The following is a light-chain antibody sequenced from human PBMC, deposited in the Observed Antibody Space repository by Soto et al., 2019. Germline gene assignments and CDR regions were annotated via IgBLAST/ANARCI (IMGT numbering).Light chain of an antibody. V-gene: IGKV1-5*01. Sequence: DIYMTQSPSTLSASVGSRVTITCRASQSTSTWCAWYQENPGKAPKLLIYDASSLESGVPARLSGSGSGTDFTLTISSLQPDYFAPYYCQQYHYYFGPGTKVDIK. CDR1: QSTSTW. CDR2: DAS. J-gene: IGKJ3*01. CDR3: QQYHYY.